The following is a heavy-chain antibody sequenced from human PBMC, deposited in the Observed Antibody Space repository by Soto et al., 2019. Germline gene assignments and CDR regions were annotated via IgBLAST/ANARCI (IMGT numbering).Heavy chain of an antibody. CDR2: ISGSGGST. V-gene: IGHV3-23*01. J-gene: IGHJ4*02. CDR1: GFTFSSYA. Sequence: RLSCAASGFTFSSYAMSWVRQAPGKGLEWVSAISGSGGSTYYADSVKGRFTISRDNSKNTLYLQMNSLRAEDTAVYYCAKERRQFWSGYYGYWGQGTLVTVSS. CDR3: AKERRQFWSGYYGY. D-gene: IGHD3-3*01.